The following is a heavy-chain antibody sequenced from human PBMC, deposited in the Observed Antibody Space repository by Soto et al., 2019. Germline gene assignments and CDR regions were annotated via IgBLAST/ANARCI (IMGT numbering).Heavy chain of an antibody. J-gene: IGHJ4*02. CDR3: ATCGGDCYSPFDY. CDR1: GGTFSSYT. D-gene: IGHD2-21*02. V-gene: IGHV1-69*02. CDR2: IIPILGIA. Sequence: QVQLVQSGAEVKKPGSSVKVSCKASGGTFSSYTISWVRQAPGQGLEWMGRIIPILGIANYAQKFQGRVTITPDKSTSTAYMELSNLRSEDTAVYYCATCGGDCYSPFDYWGQGTLVTVSS.